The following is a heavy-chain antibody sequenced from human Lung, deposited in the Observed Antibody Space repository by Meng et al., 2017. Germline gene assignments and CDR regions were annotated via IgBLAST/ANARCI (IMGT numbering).Heavy chain of an antibody. V-gene: IGHV1-2*06. CDR1: GYNFPDYY. CDR3: ARDEDISAAGKLFGDY. Sequence: VWLWQPGAEVKRPGASVKVSCKPSGYNFPDYYIHWVRRAPGQGLEWMGRINPKSGDTHYAQKFQARVTMTGDTSISTAYMELSGLRSDDTAMYYCARDEDISAAGKLFGDYWGQGTLVTVSS. CDR2: INPKSGDT. D-gene: IGHD6-25*01. J-gene: IGHJ4*02.